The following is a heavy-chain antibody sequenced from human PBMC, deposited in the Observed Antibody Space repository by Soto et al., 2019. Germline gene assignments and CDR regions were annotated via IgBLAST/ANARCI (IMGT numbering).Heavy chain of an antibody. CDR2: ITDVGST. J-gene: IGHJ4*02. V-gene: IGHV4-61*03. CDR1: GGSVSSGSYF. CDR3: ARQRVLPAQYFFDY. D-gene: IGHD6-25*01. Sequence: KPSETLSLTCAVSGGSVSSGSYFWTWIRQSPGKGLEWVGYITDVGSTNYNPSLKSRVTISADTTKNHFSLNLRSVTAADTAVYYCARQRVLPAQYFFDYWGQGIPVTVSS.